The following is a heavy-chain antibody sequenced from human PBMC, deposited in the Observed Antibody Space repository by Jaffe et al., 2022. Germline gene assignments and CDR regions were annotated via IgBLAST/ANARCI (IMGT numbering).Heavy chain of an antibody. CDR1: GGSISSYY. D-gene: IGHD3-22*01. Sequence: QVQLQESGPGLVKPSETLSLTCTVSGGSISSYYWSWIRQPPGKGLEWIGYIYYSGSTNYNPSLKSRVTISVDTSKNQFSLKLSSVTAADTAVYYCARVWVMDSSGYYIPRNWYFDLWGRGTLVTVSS. CDR3: ARVWVMDSSGYYIPRNWYFDL. CDR2: IYYSGST. V-gene: IGHV4-59*01. J-gene: IGHJ2*01.